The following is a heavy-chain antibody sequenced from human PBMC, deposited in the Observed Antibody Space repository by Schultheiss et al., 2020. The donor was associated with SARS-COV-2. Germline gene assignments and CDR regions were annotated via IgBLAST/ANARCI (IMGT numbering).Heavy chain of an antibody. J-gene: IGHJ6*02. D-gene: IGHD2-8*02. CDR1: GFTFSNYA. V-gene: IGHV3-23*01. CDR2: ISGSGGST. CDR3: ASGYDSPLLSWANYGVDV. Sequence: GGSLRLSCAASGFTFSNYAMSWVRQVPGKGLEWVSAISGSGGSTYYADSVKGRFTISRDTSRNTVFLQMNNLRTEDTAVYYCASGYDSPLLSWANYGVDVWGQGTAVTVSS.